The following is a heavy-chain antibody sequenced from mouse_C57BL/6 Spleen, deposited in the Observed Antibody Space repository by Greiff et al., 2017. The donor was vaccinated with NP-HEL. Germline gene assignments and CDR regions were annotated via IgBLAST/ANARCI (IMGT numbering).Heavy chain of an antibody. J-gene: IGHJ1*03. CDR3: ARGRGSSYGYFDV. V-gene: IGHV5-17*01. CDR1: GFTFSDYG. Sequence: DVMLVESGGGLVKPGGSLKLSCAASGFTFSDYGMHWVRQAPEKGLEWVAYISSGRSTIYYADTVKGRFTISRDNAKNTLFLQMTSLRSEDTAMYYCARGRGSSYGYFDVWGTGTTVTVSS. CDR2: ISSGRSTI. D-gene: IGHD1-1*01.